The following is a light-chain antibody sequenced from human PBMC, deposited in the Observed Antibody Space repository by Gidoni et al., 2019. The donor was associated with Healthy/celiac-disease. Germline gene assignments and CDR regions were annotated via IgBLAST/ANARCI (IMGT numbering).Light chain of an antibody. Sequence: DIVMTQSPDSLAVSLGERATINCKSSQSVLYSSNNKNYLAWYQQKPGQPPKLLIYWASTRESGVPDRFSGSGSGTDFTLTISSPQAEDVAVYYCQQYYSTVYTFGQGTKLEIK. CDR2: WAS. J-gene: IGKJ2*01. V-gene: IGKV4-1*01. CDR3: QQYYSTVYT. CDR1: QSVLYSSNNKNY.